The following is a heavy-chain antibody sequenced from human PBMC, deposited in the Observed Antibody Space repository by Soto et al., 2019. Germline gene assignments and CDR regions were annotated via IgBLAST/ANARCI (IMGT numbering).Heavy chain of an antibody. CDR1: GYTFTTYG. V-gene: IGHV1-18*01. CDR2: ITTDKGKT. CDR3: APRSPAFDY. J-gene: IGHJ4*02. Sequence: QVQLVQSGPEVKKPGASVKVSCKTSGYTFTTYGISWVRQAPGQGLEWMGWITTDKGKTTYAQKFQGRVTMHTDTSTSTAYMELRSLRSDDTAVYYCAPRSPAFDYWGQGTLVTVSS.